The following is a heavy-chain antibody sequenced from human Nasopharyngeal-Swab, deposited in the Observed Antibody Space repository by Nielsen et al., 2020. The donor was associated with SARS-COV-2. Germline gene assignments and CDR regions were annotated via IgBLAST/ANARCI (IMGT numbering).Heavy chain of an antibody. Sequence: WIRQPPGTGPEWIGYIYYSGSTNYNPSLKSRVTISVDTSKNQFSLKLSSETAADTAVYYCARDRAWDSSGWDYYYGMDVWGQGTTVTVSS. D-gene: IGHD6-19*01. CDR2: IYYSGST. CDR3: ARDRAWDSSGWDYYYGMDV. J-gene: IGHJ6*02. V-gene: IGHV4-59*01.